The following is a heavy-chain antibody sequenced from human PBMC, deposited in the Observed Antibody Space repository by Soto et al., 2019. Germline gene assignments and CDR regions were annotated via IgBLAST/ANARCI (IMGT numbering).Heavy chain of an antibody. V-gene: IGHV5-51*01. Sequence: PGESLKISCKGSGHSFTNYWIGWVRQMPGKGLEWMGIIYPGDSDTRYSPSFQGQVTISADKSISTAYLQWSSLKASDTAMYYCARHSYYDILTGPDTWYYYYMDVWGTGTTVTVSS. CDR3: ARHSYYDILTGPDTWYYYYMDV. CDR1: GHSFTNYW. D-gene: IGHD3-9*01. CDR2: IYPGDSDT. J-gene: IGHJ6*03.